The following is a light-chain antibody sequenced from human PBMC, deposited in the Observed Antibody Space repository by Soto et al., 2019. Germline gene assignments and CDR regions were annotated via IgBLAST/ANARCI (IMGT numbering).Light chain of an antibody. CDR2: EVS. V-gene: IGLV2-8*01. J-gene: IGLJ1*01. CDR3: ASYAGSQNYV. CDR1: SADVGGYNF. Sequence: QSVLTQPPPASGSLGQSVTISCTGTSADVGGYNFVSWYQQHPGEAPKLMIFEVSQRPSGVPDRFSGSKSGNTASLTVSELQAEDEADYYCASYAGSQNYVFGTGTKVTVL.